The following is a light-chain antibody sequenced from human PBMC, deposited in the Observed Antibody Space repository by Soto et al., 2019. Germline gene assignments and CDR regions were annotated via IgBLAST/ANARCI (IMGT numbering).Light chain of an antibody. CDR1: SSNIGNNY. J-gene: IGLJ1*01. CDR2: DNH. V-gene: IGLV1-51*01. Sequence: SVLTQPPSVSAAPGQKVTISCSGSSSNIGNNYVSWFQQLPGKAPKLLIYDNHKRPSGIPDRFSGSKSGTSATLGITGLQTGDEADYYCGTWDNSLSAGVFGAGTKSPS. CDR3: GTWDNSLSAGV.